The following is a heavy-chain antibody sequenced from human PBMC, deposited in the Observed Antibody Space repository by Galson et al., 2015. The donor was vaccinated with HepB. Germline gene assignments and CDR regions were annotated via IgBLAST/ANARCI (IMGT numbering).Heavy chain of an antibody. D-gene: IGHD1-14*01. Sequence: SLRLSCAASGFTFSSYGLHWVRQAPGKGLGWVAVMSFDGSYKYYGESVKGRFTLSRDNSKNMLHLPMDSLRTEDTDVYYCAKDLLVGIPISNANPGFHCYGLGDWGPEATVTDSS. CDR2: MSFDGSYK. CDR1: GFTFSSYG. CDR3: AKDLLVGIPISNANPGFHCYGLGD. J-gene: IGHJ6*02. V-gene: IGHV3-30*18.